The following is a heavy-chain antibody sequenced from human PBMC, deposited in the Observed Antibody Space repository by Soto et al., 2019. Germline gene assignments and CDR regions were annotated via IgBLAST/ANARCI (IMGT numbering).Heavy chain of an antibody. D-gene: IGHD3-3*01. CDR3: ARGLGDYDFWSAQSPPYYMDV. Sequence: QVHLVQSGGEVKKPGASVKVSCEASGYTFIHYGITWVRQAPGQGLEWMGWINPYNGNTDYAQKLQGRVTMTTDTSTTTAYRELRSLRSDDTAVYYCARGLGDYDFWSAQSPPYYMDVWGKGTTVTVSS. CDR2: INPYNGNT. CDR1: GYTFIHYG. J-gene: IGHJ6*03. V-gene: IGHV1-18*01.